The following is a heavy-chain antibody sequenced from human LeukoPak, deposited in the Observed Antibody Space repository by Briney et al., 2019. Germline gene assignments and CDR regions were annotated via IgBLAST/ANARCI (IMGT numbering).Heavy chain of an antibody. J-gene: IGHJ5*02. Sequence: PSETLSLTCIVSGGSISHYYWSWIRQPPGKGLECIGFIHYTGSTNYNPSLKSRVTISVDTSKNQFSLKLTSVTAADTAVYYCTTDTLPQHHYDILTGSITIINWFDPWGQGTLVTVSS. CDR1: GGSISHYY. CDR2: IHYTGST. V-gene: IGHV4-59*01. D-gene: IGHD3-9*01. CDR3: TTDTLPQHHYDILTGSITIINWFDP.